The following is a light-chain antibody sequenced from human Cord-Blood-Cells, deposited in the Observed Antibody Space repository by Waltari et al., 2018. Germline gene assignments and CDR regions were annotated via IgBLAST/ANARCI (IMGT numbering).Light chain of an antibody. CDR3: AAWDDSLSGRV. V-gene: IGLV1-47*01. CDR1: SSTIGSNY. Sequence: QSVLTQPPSASGTPGQRVTISCSGSSSTIGSNYVYWYQQLPGTAPKLLIYRNQRPSGVPDRFSGSKSGTSASLAISGLRSEDEADYYCAAWDDSLSGRVFGGGTKLTVL. J-gene: IGLJ3*02. CDR2: RN.